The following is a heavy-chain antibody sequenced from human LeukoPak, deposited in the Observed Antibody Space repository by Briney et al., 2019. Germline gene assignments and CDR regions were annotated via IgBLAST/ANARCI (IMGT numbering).Heavy chain of an antibody. Sequence: GGSLRLSCAASGFTFSSYSMNWVRQAPGKGLEWVSSISSSSSYIYYADSVKGRFTISRDNAKNSLYLQMNSLRAEDTAVYYCARDSGPSWSHPYYMDVWGKGTTVTISS. CDR2: ISSSSSYI. J-gene: IGHJ6*03. CDR3: ARDSGPSWSHPYYMDV. CDR1: GFTFSSYS. D-gene: IGHD3-10*01. V-gene: IGHV3-21*04.